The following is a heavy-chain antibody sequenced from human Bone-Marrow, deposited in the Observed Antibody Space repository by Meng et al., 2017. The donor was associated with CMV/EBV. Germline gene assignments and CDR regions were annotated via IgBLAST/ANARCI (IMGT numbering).Heavy chain of an antibody. V-gene: IGHV4-39*01. CDR3: ARPCDSSAYSNYYFDY. D-gene: IGHD3-22*01. Sequence: GSLRLSCTVSGGSISSSSYYWGWIRQPPGKGLEWIGSIYYSGSTYYNPSLKSRVTISVDTSKNQFSLKLSSVTAADTGVYYCARPCDSSAYSNYYFDYWGQGTLVTVSS. CDR1: GGSISSSSYY. J-gene: IGHJ4*02. CDR2: IYYSGST.